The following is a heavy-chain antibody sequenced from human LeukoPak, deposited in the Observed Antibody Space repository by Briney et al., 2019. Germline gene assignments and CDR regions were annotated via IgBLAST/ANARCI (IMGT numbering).Heavy chain of an antibody. CDR3: VRERGPFAAFDI. Sequence: GGSLRLSWAASGFTFSTLGMHWVRQAPGKGLEWVAVIWSNGINTYYRDSVRGRFTFSRYNSQNTLHLQMNSLRAEDTAVYYCVRERGPFAAFDIWGQGTLVTVSS. J-gene: IGHJ3*02. V-gene: IGHV3-33*01. CDR2: IWSNGINT. CDR1: GFTFSTLG.